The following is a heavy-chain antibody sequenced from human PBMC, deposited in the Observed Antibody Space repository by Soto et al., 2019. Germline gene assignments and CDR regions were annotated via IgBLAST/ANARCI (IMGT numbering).Heavy chain of an antibody. J-gene: IGHJ4*02. CDR3: AKETASFNDH. Sequence: EVQLVESGGGLVLPGGSLRLSCAASGFTFSGYWMHWVRQAPGEGLVWVSRINPDGSIANYADSAKGRFTISRDNAKNTLFLLMNGLRAEDTAVYYCAKETASFNDHWGQGTLVTVSS. V-gene: IGHV3-74*01. CDR1: GFTFSGYW. CDR2: INPDGSIA. D-gene: IGHD1-1*01.